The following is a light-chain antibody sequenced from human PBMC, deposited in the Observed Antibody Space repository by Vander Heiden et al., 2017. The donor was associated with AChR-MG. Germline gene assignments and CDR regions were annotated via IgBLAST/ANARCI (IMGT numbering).Light chain of an antibody. CDR2: GKN. J-gene: IGLJ2*01. CDR1: SLRSYY. Sequence: SSELTQAPAVSVALGQTVSITCQGDSLRSYYASWYQQKPGQAHVLVIYGKNNRPSGIPDRFSGSSSGNTASLTITGAQAEDEADYYCNSRDSSGNHVVFGGGTKLTVL. CDR3: NSRDSSGNHVV. V-gene: IGLV3-19*01.